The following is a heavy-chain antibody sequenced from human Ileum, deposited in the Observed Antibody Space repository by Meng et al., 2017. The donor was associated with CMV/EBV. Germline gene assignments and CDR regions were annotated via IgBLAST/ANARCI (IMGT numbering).Heavy chain of an antibody. Sequence: QVQLQGSGPRLVKPSKTLSLTCTVSGVSISNYYWTWIRQSAVKGLEFIGRVHFTGGIDYNPSLMSRVTMSVDTSRNQLSLNVKSVTAADTAVYYCARAAARGVPVDYWGQGILVTVSS. D-gene: IGHD3-10*01. CDR3: ARAAARGVPVDY. V-gene: IGHV4-4*07. CDR2: VHFTGGI. J-gene: IGHJ4*02. CDR1: GVSISNYY.